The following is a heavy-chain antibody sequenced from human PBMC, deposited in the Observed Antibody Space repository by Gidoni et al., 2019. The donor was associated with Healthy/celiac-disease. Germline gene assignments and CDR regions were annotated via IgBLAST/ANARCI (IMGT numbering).Heavy chain of an antibody. CDR1: GGTFNGYA. V-gene: IGHV1-69*01. D-gene: IGHD1-26*01. CDR3: ARPVVVGATLYYFDY. J-gene: IGHJ4*02. Sequence: QVQLVQSGAEVKKPGSSVKVSCTASGGTFNGYAISWVRQAPGQGLEWMGGIIPIFGTANYAQKFQGRVTITADESTSTAYMELSSLRSEDTAVYYCARPVVVGATLYYFDYWGQGTLVTVSS. CDR2: IIPIFGTA.